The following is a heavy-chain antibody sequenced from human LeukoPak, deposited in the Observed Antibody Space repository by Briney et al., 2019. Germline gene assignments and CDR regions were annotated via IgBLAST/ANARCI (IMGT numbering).Heavy chain of an antibody. J-gene: IGHJ6*02. CDR2: IIPIFGTA. CDR1: GGTFSSYA. D-gene: IGHD5-18*01. V-gene: IGHV1-69*01. Sequence: SVKVSFKASGGTFSSYAISWVRQAPGQGLEWMGGIIPIFGTANYAQKFQGRVTITADESTSTAYMELSSLRSEDTAVYYCARSADVDTAMVRSGYYYYGMDVWGQGTTVTVSS. CDR3: ARSADVDTAMVRSGYYYYGMDV.